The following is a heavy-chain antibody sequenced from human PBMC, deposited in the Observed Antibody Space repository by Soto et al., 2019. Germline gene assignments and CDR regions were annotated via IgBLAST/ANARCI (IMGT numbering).Heavy chain of an antibody. V-gene: IGHV3-23*01. CDR1: GFTFNAYA. D-gene: IGHD4-4*01. J-gene: IGHJ4*02. CDR2: IGGSGGNR. CDR3: ARVASDYINSVDN. Sequence: EVQLLESGGGLVQPGGSLRLSCAASGFTFNAYAMTWVRQAPGKGLEWVSAIGGSGGNRYYADSVRGRFTISRDNSKDTVDLQMNSLRVEDTAVYYFARVASDYINSVDNWGQGILVTVSS.